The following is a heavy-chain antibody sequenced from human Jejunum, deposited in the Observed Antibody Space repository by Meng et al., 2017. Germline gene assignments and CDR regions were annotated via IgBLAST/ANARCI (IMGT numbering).Heavy chain of an antibody. CDR3: AKGRVVTAIASFDY. V-gene: IGHV3-23*04. Sequence: EVQLVESGGVVVQPGGSLRVPCAGSRFSFDDYSMYWVRQGPGRGLKWVSSISATGDSTYYADSVRGRFTISRDNSKSTLYLHVSSLRVDDTAIYFCAKGRVVTAIASFDYWGQGTLVTVSS. CDR2: ISATGDST. D-gene: IGHD2-21*02. CDR1: RFSFDDYS. J-gene: IGHJ4*02.